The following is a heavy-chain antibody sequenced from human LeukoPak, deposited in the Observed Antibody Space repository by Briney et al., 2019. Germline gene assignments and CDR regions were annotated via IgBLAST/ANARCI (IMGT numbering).Heavy chain of an antibody. V-gene: IGHV4-39*01. Sequence: SETLSLTCTVSGGSMSSSVNYWGWIRQPPGKGLEWIGSIYSTGDTYYSASLKSRVTISADTSKNQFSLRLAFVTASDTAVYFCARLGVGSSGDYRGQGTLVTVSS. D-gene: IGHD6-6*01. CDR3: ARLGVGSSGDY. CDR2: IYSTGDT. CDR1: GGSMSSSVNY. J-gene: IGHJ4*02.